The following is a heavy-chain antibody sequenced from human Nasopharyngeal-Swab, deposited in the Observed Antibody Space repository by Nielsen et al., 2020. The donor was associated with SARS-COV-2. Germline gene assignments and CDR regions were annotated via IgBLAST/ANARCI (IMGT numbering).Heavy chain of an antibody. CDR1: GASIRDYY. Sequence: SQTLSLTGGVSGASIRDYYWSWIRQPPGKGLEYIGYIDYSGNTNYNPALKSRVDISIDTSKTQFSLTLRSVTAADTAVYYCARDRSSLTYYYFYGVDVWGQGTTVTVSS. CDR3: ARDRSSLTYYYFYGVDV. CDR2: IDYSGNT. V-gene: IGHV4-59*13. J-gene: IGHJ6*02.